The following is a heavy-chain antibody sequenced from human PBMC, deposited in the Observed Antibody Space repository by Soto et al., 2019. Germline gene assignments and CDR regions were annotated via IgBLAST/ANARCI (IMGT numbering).Heavy chain of an antibody. D-gene: IGHD4-17*01. CDR2: IHDSGNT. CDR3: ARARGGDSGDYASLFDR. Sequence: SETLSLTCTVFGGSVSIGDYLWSWIRQRPGKGLEWIGYIHDSGNTYYNPSLKSRVTISLDTSKNQFSLKVTSMTAADTAVYFCARARGGDSGDYASLFDRWSQGNLVTVS. CDR1: GGSVSIGDYL. J-gene: IGHJ5*02. V-gene: IGHV4-30-4*01.